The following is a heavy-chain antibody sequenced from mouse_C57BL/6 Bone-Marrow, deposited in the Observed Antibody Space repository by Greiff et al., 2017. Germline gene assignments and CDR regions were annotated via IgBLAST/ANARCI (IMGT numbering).Heavy chain of an antibody. D-gene: IGHD3-2*02. J-gene: IGHJ4*01. CDR1: GFTFSSYG. CDR2: ISSGGSYT. CDR3: ARHSGDY. Sequence: EVMLVESGGDLVKPGGSLKLSCAASGFTFSSYGMSWVRQTPDKRLEWVATISSGGSYTYYPDSVKGRFTISRDNAKNTLYLQMSSRKSEDTAMYYCARHSGDYWGQGTSVTVSS. V-gene: IGHV5-6*01.